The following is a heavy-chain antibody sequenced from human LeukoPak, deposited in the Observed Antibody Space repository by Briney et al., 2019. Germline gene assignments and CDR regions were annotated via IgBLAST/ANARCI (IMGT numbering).Heavy chain of an antibody. CDR3: ARGNFYDSSVYSGTYYFDY. D-gene: IGHD3-22*01. CDR1: GGSISSYY. CDR2: IYDSGST. V-gene: IGHV4-59*01. J-gene: IGHJ4*02. Sequence: SETLSLTCAVSGGSISSYYWSWIRQPPGKGLEWIGYIYDSGSTNYNPSLKSRVTISVDTSKNQFSLKLSSVTAADTAVYYCARGNFYDSSVYSGTYYFDYWGQGTLVTVSS.